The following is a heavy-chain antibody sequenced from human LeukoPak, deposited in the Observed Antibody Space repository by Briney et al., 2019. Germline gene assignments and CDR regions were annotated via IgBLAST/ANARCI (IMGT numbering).Heavy chain of an antibody. Sequence: SETLSLTCTVSGGSISSYYWSWIRQPPGKGLEWIGYIYYSGSTNYNPSLKSRVTISVDTSKNQFSLKLSSVTAADTAVYYCARRRYSSGQIDYWGQGTLVTVSS. D-gene: IGHD6-19*01. J-gene: IGHJ4*02. CDR1: GGSISSYY. V-gene: IGHV4-59*08. CDR2: IYYSGST. CDR3: ARRRYSSGQIDY.